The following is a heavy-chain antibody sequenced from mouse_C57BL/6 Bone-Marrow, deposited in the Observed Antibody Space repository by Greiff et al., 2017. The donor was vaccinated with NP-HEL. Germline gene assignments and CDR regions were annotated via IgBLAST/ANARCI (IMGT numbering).Heavy chain of an antibody. CDR3: ARKAYYGRSYEFAY. D-gene: IGHD1-1*01. CDR1: GYTFTTYW. Sequence: QVQLQQPGAELVKPGASVKLFCKASGYTFTTYWMQWVKQRPGQGLEWIGEIDPSDSYTNYNQKFKGKATLTVDTSSSTANMQLSSLTSEDSAVYYCARKAYYGRSYEFAYWGQGTLVTVSA. CDR2: IDPSDSYT. J-gene: IGHJ3*01. V-gene: IGHV1-50*01.